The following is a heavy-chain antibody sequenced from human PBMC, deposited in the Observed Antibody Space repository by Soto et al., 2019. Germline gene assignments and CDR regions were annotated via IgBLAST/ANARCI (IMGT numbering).Heavy chain of an antibody. J-gene: IGHJ6*03. CDR3: ASPGGKWLRYHYMDV. CDR2: IYYSGST. V-gene: IGHV4-39*01. D-gene: IGHD5-12*01. Sequence: SETLSLTCTVSGGSLSSSSYYRGWIRQPPGKGLEWIGSIYYSGSTYYNPSLKSRVTISVDTSKNQFSLKLSSVTAADTAVYYCASPGGKWLRYHYMDVWGKGTTVTVSS. CDR1: GGSLSSSSYY.